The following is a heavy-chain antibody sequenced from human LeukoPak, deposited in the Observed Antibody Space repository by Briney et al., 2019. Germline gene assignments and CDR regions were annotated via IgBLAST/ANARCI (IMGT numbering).Heavy chain of an antibody. J-gene: IGHJ4*02. CDR3: ARDLGEDTTIIFFDF. Sequence: GASVKVSCKASGYTFTDFGISWVRQAPGQGLEWMGWSSAYNGNTKYAQNVQGRVTMTADTSTDTAYMELRSLRSDDTAVYYCARDLGEDTTIIFFDFWGQGTLVTVSS. CDR2: SSAYNGNT. CDR1: GYTFTDFG. D-gene: IGHD5-18*01. V-gene: IGHV1-18*01.